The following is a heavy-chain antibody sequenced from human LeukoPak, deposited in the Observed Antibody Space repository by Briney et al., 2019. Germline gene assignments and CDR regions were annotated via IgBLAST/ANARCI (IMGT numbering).Heavy chain of an antibody. CDR2: ISGSGGST. CDR1: GFTFSSYA. V-gene: IGHV3-23*01. CDR3: APHSQVWGSYRFDY. D-gene: IGHD3-16*02. J-gene: IGHJ4*02. Sequence: GGSLRLSCAASGFTFSSYAMSWVRQAPGKGLEWVSAISGSGGSTYYADSVKGRFTISRDNSKNTLYLQMNSLRAEDTAVYYCAPHSQVWGSYRFDYWGQGTLVTVSS.